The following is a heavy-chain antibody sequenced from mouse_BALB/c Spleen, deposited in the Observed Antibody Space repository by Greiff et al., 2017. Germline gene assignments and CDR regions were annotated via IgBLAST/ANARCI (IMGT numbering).Heavy chain of an antibody. V-gene: IGHV5-6-2*01. J-gene: IGHJ3*01. CDR1: GFTFSSYY. CDR2: INSNGGST. Sequence: EVKLVESGGGLVKLGGSLKLSCAASGFTFSSYYMSWVRQTPEKRLELVAAINSNGGSTYYPDTVKGRFTISRDNAKNTLYLQMSSLKSEDTALYYCARHDDWGFAYWGQGTLVTVSA. CDR3: ARHDDWGFAY. D-gene: IGHD4-1*01.